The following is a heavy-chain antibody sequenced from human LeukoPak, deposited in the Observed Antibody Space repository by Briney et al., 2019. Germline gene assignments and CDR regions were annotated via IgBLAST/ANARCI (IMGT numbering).Heavy chain of an antibody. Sequence: SETLSHTCAVYGGSFSGYYWSWIRQPPGKGLEWIGYIYYSGSTYYNPSLKSRVTISVDTSKNQFSLKLSSVTAADTAVYYCARRDYYDSSGYGLWGQGTLVTVSS. J-gene: IGHJ4*02. V-gene: IGHV4-34*09. CDR1: GGSFSGYY. CDR2: IYYSGST. D-gene: IGHD3-22*01. CDR3: ARRDYYDSSGYGL.